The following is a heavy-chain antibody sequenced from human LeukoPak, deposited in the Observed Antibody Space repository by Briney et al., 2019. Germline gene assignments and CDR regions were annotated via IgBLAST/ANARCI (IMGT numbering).Heavy chain of an antibody. CDR2: INPNSGGT. Sequence: ASVKVSCKASGYTFTGYYMHWVRQAPGQGLEWMGRINPNSGGTNYAQKLQGRVTMTTDTSTSTAYMELRSLRSDDTAVYYCARDPHAGYSSSWRWFDPWGQGTLVTVSS. V-gene: IGHV1-2*06. CDR3: ARDPHAGYSSSWRWFDP. D-gene: IGHD6-13*01. CDR1: GYTFTGYY. J-gene: IGHJ5*02.